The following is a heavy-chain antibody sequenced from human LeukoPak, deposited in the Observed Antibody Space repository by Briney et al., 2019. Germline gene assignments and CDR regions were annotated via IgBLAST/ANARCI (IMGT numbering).Heavy chain of an antibody. Sequence: PSQTLSLTCAVSGGSISSGDYSWSWIRQPPGKGLEWIGYIYYSGSTYYNPSLKSRVTISVDTSKNQFSLKLNSVTAADTAVYYCARGGYYGSGNDFRFDPWGQGALVTVSS. CDR1: GGSISSGDYS. J-gene: IGHJ5*02. CDR3: ARGGYYGSGNDFRFDP. CDR2: IYYSGST. D-gene: IGHD3-10*01. V-gene: IGHV4-30-4*07.